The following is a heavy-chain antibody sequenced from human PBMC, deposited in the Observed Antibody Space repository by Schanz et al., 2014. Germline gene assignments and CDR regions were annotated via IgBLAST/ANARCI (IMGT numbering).Heavy chain of an antibody. CDR1: GLTFSNHA. CDR2: ISSGGTTI. V-gene: IGHV3-48*02. CDR3: AATTILAD. J-gene: IGHJ4*02. D-gene: IGHD3-3*01. Sequence: EVQLVESGGGLVKPGGSLRLSCAASGLTFSNHAMSWVRQAPGKGLEWIAYISSGGTTIYYADSVKGRFTISRDNAKSSLYLQMNSLRDEDTAVYYCAATTILADWGQGTLVTVSS.